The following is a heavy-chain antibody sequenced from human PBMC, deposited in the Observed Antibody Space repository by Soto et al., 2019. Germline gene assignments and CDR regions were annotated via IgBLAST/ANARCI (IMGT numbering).Heavy chain of an antibody. CDR2: ISSSSSAI. CDR1: GFTFSSYS. V-gene: IGHV3-48*01. D-gene: IGHD5-12*01. J-gene: IGHJ6*02. CDR3: ARDLRIYGMDV. Sequence: GGSLRLSCAACGFTFSSYSMNWVRQAPGKGLEWVSYISSSSSAIYYADSVKGRFTISRDNSKKTLYLQMNSLRAEDTAVYYCARDLRIYGMDVWGQGTTVTVSS.